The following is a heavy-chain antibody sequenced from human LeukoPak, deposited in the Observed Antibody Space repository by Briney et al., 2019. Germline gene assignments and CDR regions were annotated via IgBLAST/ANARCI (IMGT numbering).Heavy chain of an antibody. V-gene: IGHV3-23*01. Sequence: GGSLRLSCAASGFTFSNYGMSWVRQAPGKGLEWVSTISGSGGSTYYADFVKGRFTISRDNSKNTLYLQMNSLRAEDTAVYYCAKDRVGWGTTPIWFDPWGQGTLVTVSS. D-gene: IGHD3-16*01. J-gene: IGHJ5*02. CDR1: GFTFSNYG. CDR2: ISGSGGST. CDR3: AKDRVGWGTTPIWFDP.